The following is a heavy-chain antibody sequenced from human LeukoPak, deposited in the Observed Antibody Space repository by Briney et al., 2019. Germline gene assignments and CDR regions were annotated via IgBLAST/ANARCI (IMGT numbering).Heavy chain of an antibody. D-gene: IGHD2-21*02. V-gene: IGHV3-21*01. CDR1: GFNFNSYS. CDR2: ISSGSTFI. Sequence: GGSLRLSCAASGFNFNSYSMYWVCQAPGKGLEWVSSISSGSTFIYYANSMRGRFTVSRDDAQNSMFLQMYSLRAEDTALYYCAREPHDFHDDDGFDIWGQGTMVTVSS. CDR3: AREPHDFHDDDGFDI. J-gene: IGHJ3*02.